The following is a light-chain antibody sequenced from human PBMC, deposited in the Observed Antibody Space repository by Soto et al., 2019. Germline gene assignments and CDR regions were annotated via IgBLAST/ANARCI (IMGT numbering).Light chain of an antibody. CDR1: SSDVGGYNY. Sequence: QSVLTQPASVSGSPGQSITISCTGTSSDVGGYNYVSWYQQHPGKAPKLMIYDVSNRPSGVSNRFSGSKSGNTASLTISGLQAEDEADYYCSSYTSSTDVVFGGGTKLT. CDR3: SSYTSSTDVV. J-gene: IGLJ2*01. CDR2: DVS. V-gene: IGLV2-14*01.